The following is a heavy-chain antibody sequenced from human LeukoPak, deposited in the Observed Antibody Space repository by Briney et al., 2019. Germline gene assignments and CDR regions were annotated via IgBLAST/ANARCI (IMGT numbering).Heavy chain of an antibody. CDR2: IKTKTDGDRT. D-gene: IGHD1-26*01. CDR1: GFTFSNAW. V-gene: IGHV3-15*01. J-gene: IGHJ4*02. Sequence: PGESLRLSCVVSGFTFSNAWMSWIRQAPGKGLEWVGRIKTKTDGDRTDYAAHVEGRFTISRDDSKNTLSLQMNSLKTEDTAVYYCGTLGVMWEVDYWGQGALVTVSS. CDR3: GTLGVMWEVDY.